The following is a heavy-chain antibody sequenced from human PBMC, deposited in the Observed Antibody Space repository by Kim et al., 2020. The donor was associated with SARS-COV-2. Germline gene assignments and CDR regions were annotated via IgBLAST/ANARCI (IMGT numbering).Heavy chain of an antibody. Sequence: NSRVTISVDTSKNQFSLKLSSVTAADTAVYYCARHFPITMIEKPGDWFDPWGQGTLVTVSS. V-gene: IGHV4-39*01. D-gene: IGHD3-22*01. CDR3: ARHFPITMIEKPGDWFDP. J-gene: IGHJ5*02.